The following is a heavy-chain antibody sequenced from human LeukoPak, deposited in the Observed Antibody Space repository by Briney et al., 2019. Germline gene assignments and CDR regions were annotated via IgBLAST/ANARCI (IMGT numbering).Heavy chain of an antibody. CDR2: INPNSGGT. CDR3: AREGATVTTGWFDP. Sequence: ASVKVSCKASGYTFTGYYMHWVRQAPGQGLEWMGWINPNSGGTNYAQKFQGRVTMTRDTSISTAYMELSRLRSDDTAVYYCAREGATVTTGWFDPWGQGTLVTVSS. D-gene: IGHD4-17*01. J-gene: IGHJ5*02. CDR1: GYTFTGYY. V-gene: IGHV1-2*02.